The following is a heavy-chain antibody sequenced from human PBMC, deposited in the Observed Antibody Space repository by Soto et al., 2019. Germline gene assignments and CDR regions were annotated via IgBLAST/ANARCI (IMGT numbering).Heavy chain of an antibody. CDR3: ARDRTPVGRVKYYYSMDV. CDR1: GFAFSSYG. D-gene: IGHD1-26*01. Sequence: QVQLVESGGGVVQPGRSLRLSCAASGFAFSSYGMDWVRQAPGKGPEWVALIWYDGSNEYYADSVKGRFTISRDNSKNTLYLQMSSLISEDTAVYYCARDRTPVGRVKYYYSMDVWGQGTTVTVSS. V-gene: IGHV3-33*01. J-gene: IGHJ6*02. CDR2: IWYDGSNE.